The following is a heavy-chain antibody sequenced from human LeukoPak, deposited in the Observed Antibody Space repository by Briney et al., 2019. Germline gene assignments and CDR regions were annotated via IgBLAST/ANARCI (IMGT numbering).Heavy chain of an antibody. CDR3: GNVGLSREFDY. Sequence: PGGSLRLSGAGPGLTFSDYAMTWIGQAPGKGLEWVASIGGGGSETYYMGSVKGRFTISRDNAKNLLYLQMNSLRADDTSGYFCGNVGLSREFDYWGQGTLLTVSS. D-gene: IGHD5-24*01. CDR1: GLTFSDYA. J-gene: IGHJ4*02. V-gene: IGHV3-7*05. CDR2: IGGGGSET.